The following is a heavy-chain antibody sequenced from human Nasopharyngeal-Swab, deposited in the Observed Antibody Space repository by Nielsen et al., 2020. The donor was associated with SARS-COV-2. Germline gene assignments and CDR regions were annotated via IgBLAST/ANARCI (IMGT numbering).Heavy chain of an antibody. CDR3: ARGGSGFLHYVFDY. CDR2: IYYSGST. V-gene: IGHV4-59*01. J-gene: IGHJ4*02. D-gene: IGHD6-19*01. Sequence: GSLRLSCAVYGGSFSSYYWSWIRQPPGKGLEWIGYIYYSGSTNYNPSLKSRVTISVDTSKNQFSLKLSSVTAADTAVYYCARGGSGFLHYVFDYWGQGTLVTVSS. CDR1: GGSFSSYY.